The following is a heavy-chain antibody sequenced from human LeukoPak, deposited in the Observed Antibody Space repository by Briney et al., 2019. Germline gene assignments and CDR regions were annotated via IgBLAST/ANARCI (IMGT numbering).Heavy chain of an antibody. J-gene: IGHJ4*02. CDR2: LSGSGGGT. CDR3: AKRGVIIRVILVGFHKEAYYFDS. CDR1: GITLSNG. V-gene: IGHV3-23*01. D-gene: IGHD3-10*01. Sequence: PGGSLRLSCAVSGITLSNGMSWGRQAPGKGLEWVAGLSGSGGGTHYADSVKGRFTTSRDNSKNTLYLQMNSLRADDTAMYFCAKRGVIIRVILVGFHKEAYYFDSWGQGALVTVSS.